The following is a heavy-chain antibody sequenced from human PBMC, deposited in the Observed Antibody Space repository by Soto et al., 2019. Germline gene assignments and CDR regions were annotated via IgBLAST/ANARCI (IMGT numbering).Heavy chain of an antibody. D-gene: IGHD2-15*01. CDR1: GFTFSSYG. V-gene: IGHV3-30*03. Sequence: GGSLRLSCAASGFTFSSYGMHWVRQAPGKGLEWVAVISYDGSNKYYGSSVKGRFTISRDNLKNSVYLDMNSLSMDDTGAYFCALRSRTPEGHYFFYGMDVWGQGTTVTVSS. CDR3: ALRSRTPEGHYFFYGMDV. J-gene: IGHJ6*02. CDR2: ISYDGSNK.